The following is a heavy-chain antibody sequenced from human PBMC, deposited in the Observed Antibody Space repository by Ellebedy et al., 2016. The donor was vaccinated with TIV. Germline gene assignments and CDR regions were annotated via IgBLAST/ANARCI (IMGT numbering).Heavy chain of an antibody. V-gene: IGHV3-64D*06. CDR2: ISTNGNST. CDR1: GFTFRTYP. D-gene: IGHD2-2*01. Sequence: GESLKISCSASGFTFRTYPMHWVRQAPGKGLELVSAISTNGNSTYYAGSVKGRFTISRDNSKNTLYLQMSTLRAEDTAVYYCVKRRGSSTNWYSFDYWGQGTLVTVSP. J-gene: IGHJ4*02. CDR3: VKRRGSSTNWYSFDY.